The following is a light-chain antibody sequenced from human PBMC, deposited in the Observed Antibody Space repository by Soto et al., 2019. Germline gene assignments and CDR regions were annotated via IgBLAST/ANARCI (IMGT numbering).Light chain of an antibody. J-gene: IGLJ3*02. Sequence: QSVLTQPPSASGTPGQRVTISCSGGSSNIGTNPVAWYQQLPGMAPKLLIYNNNQRPSGVPDRFSGSKSGTSASLAISGLQSEDEADYYCATWDDSLNGPVFGGGTKLTVL. V-gene: IGLV1-44*01. CDR2: NNN. CDR1: SSNIGTNP. CDR3: ATWDDSLNGPV.